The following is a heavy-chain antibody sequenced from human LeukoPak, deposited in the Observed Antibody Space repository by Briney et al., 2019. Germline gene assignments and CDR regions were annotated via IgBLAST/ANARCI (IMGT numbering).Heavy chain of an antibody. V-gene: IGHV4-39*01. Sequence: PSETLSLTCTVSGGSISSSSYYWGWIRQPPGKGLEWIGSIYHSGSTYYNPSLKSRVTISVDTSKNQFSLKLSSVTAADTAVYYCASSDSSGYFDYWGQGTLVTVSS. J-gene: IGHJ4*02. CDR1: GGSISSSSYY. CDR3: ASSDSSGYFDY. CDR2: IYHSGST. D-gene: IGHD3-22*01.